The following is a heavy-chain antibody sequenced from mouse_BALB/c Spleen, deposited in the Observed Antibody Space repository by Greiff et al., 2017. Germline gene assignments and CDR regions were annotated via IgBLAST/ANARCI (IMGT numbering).Heavy chain of an antibody. V-gene: IGHV5-6-3*01. Sequence: VQLKESGGGLVQPGGSLKLSCAASGFTFSSYGMSWVRQTPDKRLELVATINSNGGSTYYPDSVKGRFTISRDNAKNTLYLQMSSLKSEDTAMYYCASYYAMDYWGQGTSVTVSS. CDR2: INSNGGST. J-gene: IGHJ4*01. CDR1: GFTFSSYG. CDR3: ASYYAMDY.